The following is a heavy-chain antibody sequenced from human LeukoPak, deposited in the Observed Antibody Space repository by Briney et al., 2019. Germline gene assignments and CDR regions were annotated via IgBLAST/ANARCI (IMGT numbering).Heavy chain of an antibody. Sequence: SETQSLTCTVSGGSISSSSYYWGWIRQPPGKGLEWIGSIYYSGSTYYNPSLKSRVTISVDTSKNQFSLKLSSVTAADTAVYYCARPGGYDSSGYYYHDWGQGTLVTVSS. V-gene: IGHV4-39*01. CDR1: GGSISSSSYY. D-gene: IGHD3-22*01. CDR2: IYYSGST. J-gene: IGHJ4*02. CDR3: ARPGGYDSSGYYYHD.